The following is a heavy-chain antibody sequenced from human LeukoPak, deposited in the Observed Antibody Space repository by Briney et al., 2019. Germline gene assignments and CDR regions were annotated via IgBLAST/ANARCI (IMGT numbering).Heavy chain of an antibody. J-gene: IGHJ6*02. CDR3: ARDHADFFYYGRDV. V-gene: IGHV3-23*01. CDR1: GFTFSSYA. Sequence: PGGSLRLSCAASGFTFSSYAMSWVRQAPGKGLEWVSAISGSGGNTYYADSVKGRFTISRDNSKNTRYLQMNSLRAEDKAVYYCARDHADFFYYGRDVGAQGTTVTV. CDR2: ISGSGGNT.